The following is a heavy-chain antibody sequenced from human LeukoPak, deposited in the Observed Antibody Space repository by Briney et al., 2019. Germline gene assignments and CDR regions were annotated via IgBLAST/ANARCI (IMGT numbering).Heavy chain of an antibody. J-gene: IGHJ4*02. CDR1: GGSFSGYY. V-gene: IGHV4-34*01. CDR3: ARRGSGSYYSSRSSYYFDY. Sequence: SETLSLTCAIYGGSFSGYYWSWIRQPPGKGLEWIGEINHRGSTNYNPSLKSRVTISVDTSRNSFSLELSSVTAADTAVYYCARRGSGSYYSSRSSYYFDYWGQGTLVTVSS. D-gene: IGHD3-10*01. CDR2: INHRGST.